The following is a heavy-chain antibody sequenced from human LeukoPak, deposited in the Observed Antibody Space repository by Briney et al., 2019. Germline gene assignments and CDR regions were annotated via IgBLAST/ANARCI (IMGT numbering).Heavy chain of an antibody. J-gene: IGHJ4*02. D-gene: IGHD3-10*01. CDR3: VRGARDGEGYY. V-gene: IGHV3-74*01. CDR1: GFTFSGYG. Sequence: GGSRRFSCAASGFTFSGYGLHGCAQGPGKGWGWVSRSNDDGSNTDYADSVKGRFTVSSDNAKNALYLQMNSPRAEDTAVYYCVRGARDGEGYYWGQGTLVAVSS. CDR2: SNDDGSNT.